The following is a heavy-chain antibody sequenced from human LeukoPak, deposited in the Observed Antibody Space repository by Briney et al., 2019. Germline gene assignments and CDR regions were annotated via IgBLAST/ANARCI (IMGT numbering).Heavy chain of an antibody. CDR2: IYYRGST. CDR3: ARLSYSAVPGNSGYYYGMDV. CDR1: GGSISSSTHY. D-gene: IGHD1-26*01. J-gene: IGHJ6*02. Sequence: SETLSLTCTVSGGSISSSTHYWGWIRQPPGKGLEWIGNIYYRGSTYYNPSLKSRVTISVDTSKNQFSLKLSSVTAADTAVYYCARLSYSAVPGNSGYYYGMDVWGQGTTVTVSS. V-gene: IGHV4-39*01.